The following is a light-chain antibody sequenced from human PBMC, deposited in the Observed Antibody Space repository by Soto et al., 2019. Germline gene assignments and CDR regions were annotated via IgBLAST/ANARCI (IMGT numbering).Light chain of an antibody. V-gene: IGKV1-5*03. Sequence: SVSTSTLSASVKDKVTITCRASQTISSWLAWFQQRPGRAPKFLIYKASSLKNGVPLRFSGSGSGTDFTLTISSLQPEDFATYYCQQCYRTTFSFGQVTRLAIK. J-gene: IGKJ5*01. CDR3: QQCYRTTFS. CDR1: QTISSW. CDR2: KAS.